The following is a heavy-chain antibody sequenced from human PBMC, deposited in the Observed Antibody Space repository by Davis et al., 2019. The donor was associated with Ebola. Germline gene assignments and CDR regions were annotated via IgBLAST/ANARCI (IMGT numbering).Heavy chain of an antibody. CDR2: ISYDGRDK. D-gene: IGHD2-21*01. CDR1: GLTFSSYA. Sequence: GESLKISCAASGLTFSSYAMHWVRQAPGKGLEWVAFISYDGRDKLYADSAKGRFTISRDNYKDTVYLQMNSLKTEDTAVYYCTRGSGRGGASSTDCWGQGTLVTVSS. V-gene: IGHV3-30*04. J-gene: IGHJ4*02. CDR3: TRGSGRGGASSTDC.